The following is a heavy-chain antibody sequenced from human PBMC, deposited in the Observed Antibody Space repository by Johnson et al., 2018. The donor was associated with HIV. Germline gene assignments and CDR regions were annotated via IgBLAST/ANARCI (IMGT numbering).Heavy chain of an antibody. CDR1: GFTFDDYG. D-gene: IGHD6-6*01. V-gene: IGHV3-20*04. Sequence: VQLVESGGGVVRPGGSLRLSCAASGFTFDDYGMSWVRQTPGKGLEWVSGINWNGGSTGYADSVKGRFTISRDNAKNSLYLQMNSLRAEDTALYYCARDDGEGSSSRAFDIWGQGTMVTVSS. CDR2: INWNGGST. J-gene: IGHJ3*02. CDR3: ARDDGEGSSSRAFDI.